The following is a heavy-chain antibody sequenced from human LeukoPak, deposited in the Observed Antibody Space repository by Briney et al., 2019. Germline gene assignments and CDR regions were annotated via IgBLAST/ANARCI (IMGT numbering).Heavy chain of an antibody. D-gene: IGHD1-26*01. J-gene: IGHJ2*01. CDR1: GYTFTSYY. CDR3: ARGSYSVGATSDFDL. CDR2: INPSGGST. Sequence: ASVKVSCKASGYTFTSYYMHWVRQAPGQGLEWMGMINPSGGSTIYAQKFQGRVTMTRDTSTSTVYMELSSLRSEDTAVYYCARGSYSVGATSDFDLWGRGTLVTVSS. V-gene: IGHV1-46*01.